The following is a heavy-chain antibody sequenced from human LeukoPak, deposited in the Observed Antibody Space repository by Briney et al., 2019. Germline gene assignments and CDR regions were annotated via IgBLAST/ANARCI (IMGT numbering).Heavy chain of an antibody. J-gene: IGHJ6*03. CDR3: AREGRYYGSGSYYYYYYYYMDV. D-gene: IGHD3-10*01. CDR2: INWNGGST. CDR1: GCTFDDYG. Sequence: GGSLRLSCAASGCTFDDYGMSWVRHAPGKGLEWVSDINWNGGSTGYADSVKGRFTISRDNAKNSLYLQMNSLRAEDTALYHCAREGRYYGSGSYYYYYYYYMDVWGKGTTVTVSS. V-gene: IGHV3-20*01.